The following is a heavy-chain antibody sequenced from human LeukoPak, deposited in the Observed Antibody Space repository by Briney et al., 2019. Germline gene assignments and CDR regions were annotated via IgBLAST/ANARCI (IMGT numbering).Heavy chain of an antibody. V-gene: IGHV6-1*01. CDR3: ARGDCSSTSCYSANWFDP. Sequence: SQTLSLTCAISGDSVSSNSAAWNWIRQSSSRGLEWLGRTYYRSKWYNDYAVSVKSRITINPDTSKNQFSLQLNSVTPEDTAVYYCARGDCSSTSCYSANWFDPWGQGTLVTVSS. J-gene: IGHJ5*02. CDR2: TYYRSKWYN. CDR1: GDSVSSNSAA. D-gene: IGHD2-2*02.